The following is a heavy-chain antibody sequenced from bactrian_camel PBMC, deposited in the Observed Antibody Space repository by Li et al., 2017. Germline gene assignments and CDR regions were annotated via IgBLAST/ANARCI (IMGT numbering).Heavy chain of an antibody. Sequence: QLVESGGDLVRPGGSLRLSCAATGFPFSNHGMLWARQAPGKAREVVATITNDGGTTYADSVKGRFTISKDNAANTLYLQMSSLKPEDTAIYYCAAAALGWVTRCPSEFRHWGQGTQVTVS. CDR1: GFPFSNHG. D-gene: IGHD5*01. J-gene: IGHJ4*01. V-gene: IGHV3S53*01. CDR2: ITNDGGT. CDR3: AAAALGWVTRCPSEFRH.